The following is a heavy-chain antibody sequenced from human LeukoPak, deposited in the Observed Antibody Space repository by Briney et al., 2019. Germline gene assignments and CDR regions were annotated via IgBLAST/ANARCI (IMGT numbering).Heavy chain of an antibody. CDR1: GGSFSGYY. V-gene: IGHV4-34*01. D-gene: IGHD2-15*01. J-gene: IGHJ4*02. CDR3: ARGYIVVVVAATDSFYDY. CDR2: INHRGST. Sequence: SETLSLTCAVYGGSFSGYYWSWIRQPPGKGLEWIGEINHRGSTNYNPSLKSRVTISVDTSKNQFSLKLSSVTAADTAVYYCARGYIVVVVAATDSFYDYWGQGTLVTVSS.